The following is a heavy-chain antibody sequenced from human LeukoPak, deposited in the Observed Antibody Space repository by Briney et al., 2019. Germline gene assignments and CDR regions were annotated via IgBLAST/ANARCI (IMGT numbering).Heavy chain of an antibody. CDR2: INHSGST. D-gene: IGHD1-14*01. V-gene: IGHV4-34*01. J-gene: IGHJ6*02. CDR1: GGSFSGYY. Sequence: PSETLSLTCAVSGGSFSGYYRSWIRQAPGKGLEWIGEINHSGSTNYNPSLKSRVTISVDTSKNQFSLKLTSVTAADTAVYYCARGPRTYGMDVWGQGTTVTVSS. CDR3: ARGPRTYGMDV.